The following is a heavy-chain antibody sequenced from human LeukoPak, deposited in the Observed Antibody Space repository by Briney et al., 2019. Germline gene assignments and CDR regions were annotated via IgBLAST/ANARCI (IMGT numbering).Heavy chain of an antibody. V-gene: IGHV4-4*07. CDR3: ARKGRVPAALGAFDI. CDR1: GGSISSYY. D-gene: IGHD2-2*01. J-gene: IGHJ3*02. CDR2: IYTSGST. Sequence: PSETLSLTCTVSGGSISSYYWSWIRQPAGKGLQWIGRIYTSGSTNYSPSLKSRVTMSVDTSKNQFSLKLSSVTAADTAVYYCARKGRVPAALGAFDIWGQGTMVTVSS.